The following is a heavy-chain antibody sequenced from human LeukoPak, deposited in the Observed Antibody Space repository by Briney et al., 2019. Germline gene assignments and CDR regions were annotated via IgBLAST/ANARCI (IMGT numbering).Heavy chain of an antibody. CDR2: ISGSGGST. V-gene: IGHV3-23*01. D-gene: IGHD4-23*01. J-gene: IGHJ6*04. Sequence: PGGSLRLSCAASGFTFSSYAMSWVRQAPGKGLEWVSAISGSGGSTYYADSVKGRFTISRDNAKNSLYLQMNSLRAGDTAVYYCARDSTPDRRSDGKRLDVWGKGTTVTVSS. CDR1: GFTFSSYA. CDR3: ARDSTPDRRSDGKRLDV.